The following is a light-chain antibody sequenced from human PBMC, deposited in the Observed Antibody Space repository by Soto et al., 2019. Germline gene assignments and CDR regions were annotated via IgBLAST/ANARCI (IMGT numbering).Light chain of an antibody. J-gene: IGKJ2*01. CDR3: QQYDRFPYT. Sequence: DIQMTQSPSTLSASIGDTVIITCRASQSINSWLAWYQQKPGKAPKLLIHKASTLESGVPSRFSGSESGTDFTLTISSLQPDDFATFYCQQYDRFPYTFGQGTNLEIK. V-gene: IGKV1-5*03. CDR2: KAS. CDR1: QSINSW.